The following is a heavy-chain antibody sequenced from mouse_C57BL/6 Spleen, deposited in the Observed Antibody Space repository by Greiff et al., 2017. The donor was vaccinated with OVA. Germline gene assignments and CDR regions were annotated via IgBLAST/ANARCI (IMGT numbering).Heavy chain of an antibody. CDR3: ARGGGTTYYAMDY. Sequence: VKLVESGAELVKPGASVKLSCKASGYTFTSYWMHWVKQRPGRGLEWIGRIDPNSGGTKYNEKFKSKATLTVDKPSSTAYMQLSSLTSEDSAVYYCARGGGTTYYAMDYWGQGTSVTVSS. J-gene: IGHJ4*01. CDR2: IDPNSGGT. CDR1: GYTFTSYW. V-gene: IGHV1-72*01. D-gene: IGHD4-1*01.